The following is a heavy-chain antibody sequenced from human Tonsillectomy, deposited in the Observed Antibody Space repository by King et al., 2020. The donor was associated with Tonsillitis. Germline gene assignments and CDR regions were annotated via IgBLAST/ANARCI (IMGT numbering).Heavy chain of an antibody. CDR2: VSWNSGSI. D-gene: IGHD3-9*01. CDR3: ARSLYDILTGFFY. CDR1: GFTFDDYA. J-gene: IGHJ4*02. Sequence: QLVQSGGGLVQPGRSLRLSCAASGFTFDDYAMHWVRQAPGKGLEWGSGVSWNSGSIGYADSVKGRFTISRDNAKNSLYLQMNSLRAEDTALYYCARSLYDILTGFFYWGQGTLVTVSS. V-gene: IGHV3-9*01.